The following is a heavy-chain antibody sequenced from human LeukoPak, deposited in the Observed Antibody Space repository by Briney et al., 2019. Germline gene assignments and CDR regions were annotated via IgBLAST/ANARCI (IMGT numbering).Heavy chain of an antibody. D-gene: IGHD1-26*01. Sequence: GGSLRLSCAASGFTFSNYWMHWVRQAPGKGLVWVSRINTDGSSTNYADSVKGRFSISRDNAKNSLYLQMNSLRAEDTALYYCAKDRVGATAYYFDYWGQGTLVTVSS. CDR3: AKDRVGATAYYFDY. J-gene: IGHJ4*02. CDR2: INTDGSST. CDR1: GFTFSNYW. V-gene: IGHV3-74*01.